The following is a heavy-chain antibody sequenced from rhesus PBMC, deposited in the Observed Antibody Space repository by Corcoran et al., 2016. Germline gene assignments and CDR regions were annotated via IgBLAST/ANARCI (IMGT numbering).Heavy chain of an antibody. CDR2: INSGGGST. J-gene: IGHJ4*01. D-gene: IGHD5-24*01. CDR3: AKSGYSYLGFDY. CDR1: GFTFSSYG. V-gene: IGHV3S5*01. Sequence: EVQLVETGGGLVQPGGSLKLSCAASGFTFSSYGMSWVRQAPGKGLEWVVAINSGGGSTNYADYVKGRFTISRDNSKNTLSLQMNSLRAEDTAVYYCAKSGYSYLGFDYWGQGVLVTVSS.